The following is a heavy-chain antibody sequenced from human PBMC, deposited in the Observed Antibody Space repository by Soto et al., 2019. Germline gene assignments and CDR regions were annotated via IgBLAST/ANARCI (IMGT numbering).Heavy chain of an antibody. Sequence: QITLKESGPTLVKPTQTLTLTCTFSGFSLSTSGVGVGWIRQPPGKALEWLALIYWDDDKRYSPSLKSRLTITKDTTKNQVVLTMTNMDPVDIATYFCAHRQGRYYGSGSYNWFDPWGQGTLVTVSS. CDR1: GFSLSTSGVG. V-gene: IGHV2-5*02. CDR2: IYWDDDK. D-gene: IGHD3-10*01. CDR3: AHRQGRYYGSGSYNWFDP. J-gene: IGHJ5*02.